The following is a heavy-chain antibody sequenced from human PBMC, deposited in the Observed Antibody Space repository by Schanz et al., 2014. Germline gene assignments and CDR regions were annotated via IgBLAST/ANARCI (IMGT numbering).Heavy chain of an antibody. CDR1: GFTFFGSFA. CDR3: ARDFFRVPAAITSSGSWFDP. V-gene: IGHV3-21*01. Sequence: EVQLLESGGGLVQPGGSLRLSCVASGFTFFGSFAMSWVRQAPGKGLEWVSSISSSSSYISYADSVKGRFTISRDNAKNSLYLQMNSLRAEDTAVYYCARDFFRVPAAITSSGSWFDPWGRGTLVTVSS. D-gene: IGHD2-2*01. CDR2: ISSSSSYI. J-gene: IGHJ5*02.